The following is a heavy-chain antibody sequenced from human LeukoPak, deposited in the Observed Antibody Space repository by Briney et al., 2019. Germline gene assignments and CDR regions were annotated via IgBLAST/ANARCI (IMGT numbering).Heavy chain of an antibody. D-gene: IGHD3-10*01. Sequence: GESLKISCKGSGYSFTSYWIGWVRQMPGKGLEWMGIIYPGDSDTRYSPSFQGQVTISADKSISTAYLQWSSLRAEDTAVYYCASTSLYGSGSSDYWGQGTLVTVSS. CDR2: IYPGDSDT. CDR1: GYSFTSYW. CDR3: ASTSLYGSGSSDY. J-gene: IGHJ4*02. V-gene: IGHV5-51*01.